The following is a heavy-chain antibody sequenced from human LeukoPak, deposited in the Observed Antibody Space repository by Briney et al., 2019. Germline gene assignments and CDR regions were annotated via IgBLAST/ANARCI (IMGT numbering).Heavy chain of an antibody. CDR3: ARSWGSSGFHPIDPLYGMDV. D-gene: IGHD3-16*01. Sequence: GSLRLSCVVSGFTFSSYAIHWVGQAPGKGLEYVSAISRDGASSFYANTVKGRFTTSRDNSKNMVWLQMGSLRPDDMGVYYCARSWGSSGFHPIDPLYGMDVWGQGTTVTVSS. CDR2: ISRDGASS. V-gene: IGHV3-64*01. J-gene: IGHJ6*02. CDR1: GFTFSSYA.